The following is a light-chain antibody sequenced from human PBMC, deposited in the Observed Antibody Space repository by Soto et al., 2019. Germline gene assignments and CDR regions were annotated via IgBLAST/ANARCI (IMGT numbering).Light chain of an antibody. CDR3: QHYNTYTWT. CDR2: KAS. CDR1: QSIATY. Sequence: DIQMTQSPSTLSASIGDRFTITFLASQSIATYLAWYQQKPGKAPKLLIYKASSLGGGVPSRFSGSGSGTDFTLTISSLQPDDSATYYCQHYNTYTWTFGLGTKVDIK. V-gene: IGKV1-5*03. J-gene: IGKJ1*01.